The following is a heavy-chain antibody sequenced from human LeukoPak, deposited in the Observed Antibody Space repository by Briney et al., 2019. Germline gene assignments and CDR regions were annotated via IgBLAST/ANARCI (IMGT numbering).Heavy chain of an antibody. D-gene: IGHD5-24*01. CDR2: INPSGGST. Sequence: ASVKVSCKASGYTFTSYYMHWVRQAPGQGLEWMGIINPSGGSTSYAQKFQGRVTITADESTSTAYLELSSLTSEDTAVYYCARVVLGRRWLQISYYYGMDVWGQGTTVTVSS. CDR1: GYTFTSYY. J-gene: IGHJ6*02. CDR3: ARVVLGRRWLQISYYYGMDV. V-gene: IGHV1-46*01.